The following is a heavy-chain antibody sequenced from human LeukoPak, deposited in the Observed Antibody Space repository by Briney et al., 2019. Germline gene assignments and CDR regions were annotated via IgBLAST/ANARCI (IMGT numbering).Heavy chain of an antibody. CDR2: MNPNSGNT. D-gene: IGHD1-26*01. V-gene: IGHV1-8*03. CDR3: ARVGDGSYPYYFDY. J-gene: IGHJ4*02. CDR1: GYTFTIYD. Sequence: ASVKVSCKASGYTFTIYDIHWVRQATGQGLEWMGWMNPNSGNTGYAREFQGRVTITRNTSISTAYMELSSLRSEDTAVYYCARVGDGSYPYYFDYWGQGALVTVSS.